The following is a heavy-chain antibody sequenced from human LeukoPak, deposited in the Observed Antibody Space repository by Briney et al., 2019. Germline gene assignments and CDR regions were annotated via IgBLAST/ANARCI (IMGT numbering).Heavy chain of an antibody. V-gene: IGHV4-34*01. Sequence: SETLSLTCAVYGVSFSGYYWSWIRQPPGKGLEWIGEINHSGSTNYNPSLKSRVTISVDTSKNQFSLKLSSVTAADTAVYYCARGLRVAVAAPFDYWGQGTLVTVSS. CDR2: INHSGST. CDR3: ARGLRVAVAAPFDY. D-gene: IGHD6-19*01. CDR1: GVSFSGYY. J-gene: IGHJ4*02.